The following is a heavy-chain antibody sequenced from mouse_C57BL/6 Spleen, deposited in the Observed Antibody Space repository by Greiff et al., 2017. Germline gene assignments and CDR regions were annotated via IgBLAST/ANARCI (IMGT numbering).Heavy chain of an antibody. J-gene: IGHJ1*03. CDR1: GYTFTSYW. CDR3: ARVAVYDSKGYFDV. Sequence: QVQLQQPGTELVKPGASVKLSCKASGYTFTSYWMHWVKQRPGQGLEWIGNINPSNGGTNYNEKFKSKATLTVDKSSSPAYMQLSSMTSEDSAVYYCARVAVYDSKGYFDVWGTGTTVTVAS. D-gene: IGHD2-5*01. CDR2: INPSNGGT. V-gene: IGHV1-53*01.